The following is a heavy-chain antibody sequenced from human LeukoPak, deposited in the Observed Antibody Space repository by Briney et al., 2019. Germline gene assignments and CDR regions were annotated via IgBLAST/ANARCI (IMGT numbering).Heavy chain of an antibody. V-gene: IGHV4-39*01. CDR2: LSHSGGT. CDR3: ARPLSGFYTADPPFDS. Sequence: PSETLSLTCTVSGDSISSRPYHWAWIRHPPGKGLEGMGRLSHSGGTYSTPSLKSRVTISVGTSKTQFSLTLTSVTAADTAMYYCARPLSGFYTADPPFDSWGQGTLVIVSS. D-gene: IGHD3-3*01. J-gene: IGHJ5*01. CDR1: GDSISSRPYH.